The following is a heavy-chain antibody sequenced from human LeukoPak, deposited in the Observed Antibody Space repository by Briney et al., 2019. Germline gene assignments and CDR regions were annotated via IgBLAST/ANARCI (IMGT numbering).Heavy chain of an antibody. D-gene: IGHD5-24*01. CDR1: GFTFSSYG. Sequence: GGSLRLSCAASGFTFSSYGMHWVRQAPGKGLEWVAVISYDGSNKYYADSVKGRFTISRDNSKNTLYLQMNSLRAEDTAVYYCARDPSDGYKYNYYYGMDVWGQGTTVTVSS. CDR3: ARDPSDGYKYNYYYGMDV. CDR2: ISYDGSNK. J-gene: IGHJ6*02. V-gene: IGHV3-30*03.